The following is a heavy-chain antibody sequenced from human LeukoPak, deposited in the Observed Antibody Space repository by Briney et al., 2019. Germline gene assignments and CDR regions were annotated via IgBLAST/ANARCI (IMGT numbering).Heavy chain of an antibody. D-gene: IGHD3-22*01. V-gene: IGHV4-59*08. CDR2: IYNSGST. Sequence: SETLSLTCTVSGGSISSYYWSWIRQPPGKGLEWIGYIYNSGSTKYNPSLKSRVTISVDTSKNQISLKLSSVTAADTAVYYCATYYYDSSGYYWFDYWGQGTLVTVSS. J-gene: IGHJ4*02. CDR1: GGSISSYY. CDR3: ATYYYDSSGYYWFDY.